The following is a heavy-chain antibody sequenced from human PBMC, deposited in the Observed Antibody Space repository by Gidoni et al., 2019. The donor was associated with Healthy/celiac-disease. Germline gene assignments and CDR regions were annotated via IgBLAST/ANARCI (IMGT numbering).Heavy chain of an antibody. J-gene: IGHJ5*02. Sequence: QLQLQESCPGLVQPSETLSLTCTVSGGSISSSSYYWGWIRQPPGKGLEWIGSIYYSGSTYDNPSLKSRVTISVDTSKNQFSLKLSSVTAADTAVYYCARDPTYYYDSSGYPWGQGTLVTVSS. D-gene: IGHD3-22*01. CDR2: IYYSGST. V-gene: IGHV4-39*07. CDR1: GGSISSSSYY. CDR3: ARDPTYYYDSSGYP.